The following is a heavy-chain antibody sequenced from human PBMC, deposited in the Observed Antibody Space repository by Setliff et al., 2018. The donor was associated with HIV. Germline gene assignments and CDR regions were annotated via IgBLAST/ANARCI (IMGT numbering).Heavy chain of an antibody. V-gene: IGHV1-69-2*01. Sequence: ASVKVSCKVSGYTFSDYYMHWVQQAPGEGPEWMGLIDPEDGETRYAEKFQGRVTITADMTTDTAYLHLRSLRSEDAAVYYCATGELRPLDYWGQGTLVTVSS. D-gene: IGHD1-7*01. J-gene: IGHJ4*02. CDR1: GYTFSDYY. CDR2: IDPEDGET. CDR3: ATGELRPLDY.